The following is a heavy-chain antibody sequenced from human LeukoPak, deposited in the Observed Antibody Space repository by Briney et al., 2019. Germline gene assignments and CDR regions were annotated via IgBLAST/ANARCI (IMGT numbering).Heavy chain of an antibody. Sequence: ASVKVSCKASGYTFTSYDINWVRQATGQGLEWMGWRNPNSGNTGYAQKCQGRGTMTRNTSISTAYTWLSSLGAEHTAVYYCARVSEERRGYSRSWPYWYFALWGRGTLVTVSS. J-gene: IGHJ2*01. CDR1: GYTFTSYD. CDR2: RNPNSGNT. D-gene: IGHD6-13*01. V-gene: IGHV1-8*01. CDR3: ARVSEERRGYSRSWPYWYFAL.